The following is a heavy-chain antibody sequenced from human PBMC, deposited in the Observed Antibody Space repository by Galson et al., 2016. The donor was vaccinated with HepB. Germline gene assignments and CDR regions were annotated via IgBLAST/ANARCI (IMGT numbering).Heavy chain of an antibody. D-gene: IGHD3-22*01. J-gene: IGHJ5*02. CDR2: ISGTGSAI. CDR1: GFTFSDYY. Sequence: SLRLSCAASGFTFSDYYMKWIRQAPGKGLEWVSYISGTGSAIYYADSVKGRFTISRDNAKNSLYLQMHSLRADDTAVYYCARGHDRTGYYSLDRWGQGTLVTVSS. V-gene: IGHV3-11*04. CDR3: ARGHDRTGYYSLDR.